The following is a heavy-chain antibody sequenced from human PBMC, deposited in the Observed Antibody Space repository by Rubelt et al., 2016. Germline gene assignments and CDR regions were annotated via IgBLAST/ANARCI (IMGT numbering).Heavy chain of an antibody. Sequence: GSTGYADSVKGRFTISRDNAKNSLYLQMNCLRAEDTALYHCARATVAGYWYFDLWGRGTLVTVSS. CDR2: GST. D-gene: IGHD6-19*01. V-gene: IGHV3-20*01. CDR3: ARATVAGYWYFDL. J-gene: IGHJ2*01.